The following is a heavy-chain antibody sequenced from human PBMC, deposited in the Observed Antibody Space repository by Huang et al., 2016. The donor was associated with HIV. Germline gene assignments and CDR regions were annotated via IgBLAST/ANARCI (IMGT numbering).Heavy chain of an antibody. CDR2: FHHNGNV. Sequence: QRKIHESGPGLVRPSGTLSLTCSVSDVPVTSGSDYWAWLRQSPGRGLQWIGSFHHNGNVYYQPSLKSRVTIAVGSSNSQLSLTMTSVTTADSAVYYYYDYWGQGVRVTVPS. CDR1: DVPVTSGSDY. V-gene: IGHV4-39*03. D-gene: IGHD3-10*01. J-gene: IGHJ4*02. CDR3: YDY.